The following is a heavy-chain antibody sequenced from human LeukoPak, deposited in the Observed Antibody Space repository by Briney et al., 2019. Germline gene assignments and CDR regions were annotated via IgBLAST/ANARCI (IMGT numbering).Heavy chain of an antibody. D-gene: IGHD3-22*01. CDR1: GYTFSSYY. Sequence: GASVTVSCKASGYTFSSYYMHWVRQAPGRGLEWMGIINPSGGSTRYAQKFQGRVTMTRDTSTSTVYIELCSLKSEDTAMYYCARNYDTSGYYYDYWGQGTLVTVSS. J-gene: IGHJ4*02. CDR2: INPSGGST. CDR3: ARNYDTSGYYYDY. V-gene: IGHV1-46*01.